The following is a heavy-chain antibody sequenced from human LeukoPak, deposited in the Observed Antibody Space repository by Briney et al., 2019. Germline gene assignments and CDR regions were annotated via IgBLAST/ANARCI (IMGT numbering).Heavy chain of an antibody. CDR3: ARGLGGNSANDAFDI. D-gene: IGHD4-23*01. CDR2: IYYSGST. Sequence: SETLSLTCTVSGGSISSSSYYWGWIRQPPGTGLEWIGSIYYSGSTYYNPSLKSRVTISVDTSKNQFSLKLSSVTAADTAVYYCARGLGGNSANDAFDIWGQGTTVTVSS. CDR1: GGSISSSSYY. J-gene: IGHJ3*02. V-gene: IGHV4-39*07.